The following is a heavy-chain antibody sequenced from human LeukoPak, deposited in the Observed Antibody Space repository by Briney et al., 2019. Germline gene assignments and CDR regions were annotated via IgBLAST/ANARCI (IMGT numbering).Heavy chain of an antibody. D-gene: IGHD6-19*01. CDR2: ISYDGSNK. V-gene: IGHV3-30-3*01. Sequence: QPGGSLRLSCAASGFTFSSYAMHWVRQAPGKGLEWVAVISYDGSNKYYADSVKGRFTISRDNSKNTLYLQMNSLRAEDTAVYYCAKDDQAVAWGNWAFDIWGQGTMVTVSS. CDR1: GFTFSSYA. J-gene: IGHJ3*02. CDR3: AKDDQAVAWGNWAFDI.